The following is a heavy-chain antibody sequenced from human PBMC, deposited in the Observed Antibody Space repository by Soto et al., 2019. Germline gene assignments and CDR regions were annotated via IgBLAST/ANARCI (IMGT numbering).Heavy chain of an antibody. Sequence: GGSLRLSCAASGFTFDDYAMHWVRQAPGKGLEWVSGISWNSGSIGYADSVKGRFTISRDNAKNSLYLQMNSLRAEDTALYYCAKGRIRRVGAFDIWGQGTMVTVSS. CDR2: ISWNSGSI. CDR3: AKGRIRRVGAFDI. V-gene: IGHV3-9*01. CDR1: GFTFDDYA. J-gene: IGHJ3*02. D-gene: IGHD3-10*01.